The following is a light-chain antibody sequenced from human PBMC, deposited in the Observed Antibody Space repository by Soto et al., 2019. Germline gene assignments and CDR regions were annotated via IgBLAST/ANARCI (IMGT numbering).Light chain of an antibody. J-gene: IGLJ1*01. CDR1: NSDVGGYNY. Sequence: QSALTQPASVSGSPGQSITISCTGTNSDVGGYNYVSWYQQEPGKAPKLIIYDVSNRPSEVSNRFSGSTSGNTASLTISGLQAEDEADYYCSSYTSSSPYVVGTGTKLTVL. CDR3: SSYTSSSPYV. CDR2: DVS. V-gene: IGLV2-14*01.